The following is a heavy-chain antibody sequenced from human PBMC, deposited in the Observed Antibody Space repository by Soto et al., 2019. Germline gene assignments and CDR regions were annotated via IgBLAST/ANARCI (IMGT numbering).Heavy chain of an antibody. V-gene: IGHV3-11*06. CDR3: ARGGQLWLQYNWFDP. CDR1: GFTFSDYY. Sequence: QVQLVESGGGLVKPGGSLRLSCAASGFTFSDYYMSWIRQAPGKGLEWVSYISSSSSYTDYADSVKDRFTISRDNAKNSLYLQMNSLRAEDTAVYYCARGGQLWLQYNWFDPWGQGTLVTVSS. D-gene: IGHD5-18*01. CDR2: ISSSSSYT. J-gene: IGHJ5*02.